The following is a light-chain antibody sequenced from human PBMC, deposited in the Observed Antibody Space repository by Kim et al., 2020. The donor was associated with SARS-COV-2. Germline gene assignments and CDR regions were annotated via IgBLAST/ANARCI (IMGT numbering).Light chain of an antibody. V-gene: IGLV3-27*01. CDR2: QDS. J-gene: IGLJ3*02. CDR3: FSATDNLWV. CDR1: VLAKKY. Sequence: SYELKQPSSVSVSPGQTARITCSGDVLAKKYARWFQQKPGQAPVVVIYQDSERPSGIPERFSGSSSGTTVTLTVSGAQVEDEADYYCFSATDNLWV.